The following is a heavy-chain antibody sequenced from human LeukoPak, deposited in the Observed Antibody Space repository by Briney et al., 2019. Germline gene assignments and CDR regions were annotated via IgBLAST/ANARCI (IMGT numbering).Heavy chain of an antibody. J-gene: IGHJ4*02. Sequence: PSETLSLTCTVSGYSISSGYYWSWIRQPAGKGLEWIGRIYTSGTTHYNPSLKSRVTISVDTSKNQFSLKLSSVTAADTAVYYCARHRGGYNTPPHFDYWGQGTLVTVSS. D-gene: IGHD5-24*01. V-gene: IGHV4-61*02. CDR3: ARHRGGYNTPPHFDY. CDR2: IYTSGTT. CDR1: GYSISSGYY.